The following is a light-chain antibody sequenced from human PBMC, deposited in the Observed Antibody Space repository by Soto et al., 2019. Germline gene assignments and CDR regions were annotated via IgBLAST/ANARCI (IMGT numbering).Light chain of an antibody. CDR1: QTISSW. V-gene: IGKV1-39*01. Sequence: DIQMTQSPSSLSASVGDRATISCRASQTISSWLAWYQQKPGKAPKLLIYDAPSLESGVPSRLSGSGSGTDFTLTISSLQPEDFVTYYCQQSYSTPITFGQGTRLEIK. CDR2: DAP. CDR3: QQSYSTPIT. J-gene: IGKJ5*01.